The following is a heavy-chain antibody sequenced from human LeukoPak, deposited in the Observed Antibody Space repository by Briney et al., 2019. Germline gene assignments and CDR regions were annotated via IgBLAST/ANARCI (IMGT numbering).Heavy chain of an antibody. D-gene: IGHD4-23*01. J-gene: IGHJ5*02. Sequence: PSETLSLTCTVSGGSISSYYWSWIRQPPGKGLEWIGSIYYSGSTYYNPSLKSRVTISVDTSKNQFSLNLSSVTAADTAVYYCARHRFYGGKFNWFDPWGQGTLVTVSS. V-gene: IGHV4-59*05. CDR1: GGSISSYY. CDR3: ARHRFYGGKFNWFDP. CDR2: IYYSGST.